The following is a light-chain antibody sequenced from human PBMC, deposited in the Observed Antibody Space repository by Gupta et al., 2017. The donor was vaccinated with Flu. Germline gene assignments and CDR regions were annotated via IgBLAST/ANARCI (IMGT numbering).Light chain of an antibody. V-gene: IGLV1-44*01. CDR2: SPD. CDR1: NSNIGFNA. J-gene: IGLJ3*02. CDR3: ASWDDSLNGHWV. Sequence: QSVLTQTPSASAAPGQRVTISCSGANSNIGFNAVNWYQHFPGAAPKLLIYSPDQRPSGVPARFSCSKSDTSASLVISGLQSEDEAIYYCASWDDSLNGHWVFGGGTKLTVL.